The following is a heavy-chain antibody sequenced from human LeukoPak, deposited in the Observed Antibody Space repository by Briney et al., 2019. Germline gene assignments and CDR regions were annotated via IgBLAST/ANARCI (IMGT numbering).Heavy chain of an antibody. CDR1: GYTFTSYG. CDR2: ISAYNGNT. V-gene: IGHV1-18*01. D-gene: IGHD6-6*01. CDR3: ARDSVKLDSSSWFS. Sequence: GASVKVSCKASGYTFTSYGISWVRQAPGQGLEWMGWISAYNGNTNYAQKLQGRVTMTTDTSTSTAYMELRSLRSDDTAVYYCARDSVKLDSSSWFSWGQGTLVTVSS. J-gene: IGHJ4*02.